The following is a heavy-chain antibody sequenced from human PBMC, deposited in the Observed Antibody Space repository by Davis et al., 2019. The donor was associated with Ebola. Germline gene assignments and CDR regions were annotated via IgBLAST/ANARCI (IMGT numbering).Heavy chain of an antibody. CDR3: ARDRITMVQGVIITGYFDY. V-gene: IGHV1-46*01. J-gene: IGHJ4*02. Sequence: ASVKVSCKASGYTFTSYDINWVRQAPGQGLEWMGIINPSGGSTSYAQKFQGRVTMTRDTSTSTVYMELSSLRSEDTAVYYCARDRITMVQGVIITGYFDYWGQGTLVTVSS. D-gene: IGHD3-10*01. CDR2: INPSGGST. CDR1: GYTFTSYD.